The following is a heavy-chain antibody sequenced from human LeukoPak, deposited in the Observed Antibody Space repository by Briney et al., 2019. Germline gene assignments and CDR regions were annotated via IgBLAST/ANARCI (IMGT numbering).Heavy chain of an antibody. D-gene: IGHD6-6*01. CDR3: ARVGQLVLRAFDI. J-gene: IGHJ3*02. CDR1: GYSISTGYY. CDR2: FYHGGST. V-gene: IGHV4-38-2*02. Sequence: SETLSLTCTVSGYSISTGYYWDWIRQPPGKGLEWIGTFYHGGSTYYNPSLKSRVTISVDTSKNQFSLNLTSVTAADTAVYYCARVGQLVLRAFDIWGQGTMVTVSS.